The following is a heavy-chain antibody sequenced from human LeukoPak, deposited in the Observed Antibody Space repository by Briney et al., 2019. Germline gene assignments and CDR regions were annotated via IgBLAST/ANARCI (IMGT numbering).Heavy chain of an antibody. V-gene: IGHV4-38-2*02. CDR3: ARHPGYCSGGSCYSLYFQH. CDR2: IYYSGST. CDR1: GYSIGSGYF. D-gene: IGHD2-15*01. J-gene: IGHJ1*01. Sequence: SETLSLTCTVSGYSIGSGYFWGWIRQPPGKGLEWIGTIYYSGSTYYNPSLKSRVTISVDTSKNQFSLKLSSVTAADTAVYYCARHPGYCSGGSCYSLYFQHWGQGTLVTVSS.